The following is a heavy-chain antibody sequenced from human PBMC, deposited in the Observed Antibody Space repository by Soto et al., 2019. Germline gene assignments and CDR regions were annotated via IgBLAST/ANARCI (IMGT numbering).Heavy chain of an antibody. CDR2: ISAHNGNT. Sequence: QVHLVQSGAEVKKPGASVKVSCKGSGYGFTTYGITWVRQAPGQGLEWMAWISAHNGNTNYAQKHQGRVTVTRDTYTTTAYMELRSLRSDDTAVYYCARGRYGDYWGQGALVTVSS. CDR1: GYGFTTYG. J-gene: IGHJ4*02. CDR3: ARGRYGDY. D-gene: IGHD1-1*01. V-gene: IGHV1-18*01.